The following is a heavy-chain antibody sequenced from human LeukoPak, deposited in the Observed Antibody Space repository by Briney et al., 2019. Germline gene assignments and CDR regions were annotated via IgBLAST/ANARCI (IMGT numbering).Heavy chain of an antibody. J-gene: IGHJ6*02. V-gene: IGHV3-74*01. CDR1: GFTFSSHW. D-gene: IGHD5-12*01. CDR2: INSDGSST. CDR3: ARGGYDDYYYGMDV. Sequence: GGALRLSCADSGFTFSSHWMHWVRQAPGKGLVWVSRINSDGSSTSYADSVKGRFTISRDNAKNTLYLQMNSLRAEDTAVYYCARGGYDDYYYGMDVWGQGTTVTVSS.